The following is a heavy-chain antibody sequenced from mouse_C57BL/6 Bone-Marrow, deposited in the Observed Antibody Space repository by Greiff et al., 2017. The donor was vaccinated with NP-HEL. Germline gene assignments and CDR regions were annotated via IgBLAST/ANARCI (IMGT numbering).Heavy chain of an antibody. Sequence: QVQLKESGAELARPGASVKLSCKASGYTFTSYGISWVKQRTGQGLEWIGEIYPRSGNTYYNEKFKGKATLTADKSSSTAYMELRSLTSEDSAVYFCARRLGTGSFAYWGQGTLVTVSA. CDR2: IYPRSGNT. CDR3: ARRLGTGSFAY. D-gene: IGHD4-1*01. CDR1: GYTFTSYG. V-gene: IGHV1-81*01. J-gene: IGHJ3*01.